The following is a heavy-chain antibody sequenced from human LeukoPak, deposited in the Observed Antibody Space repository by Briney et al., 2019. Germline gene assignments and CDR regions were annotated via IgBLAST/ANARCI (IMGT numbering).Heavy chain of an antibody. CDR2: IIPIFGTA. CDR1: GGTFSSYA. D-gene: IGHD4-17*01. Sequence: SVKVSCKASGGTFSSYAISWVRQAPGQGLEWMGGIIPIFGTANYAQKFQGRVTITADEFTSTAYMELSSLRSEDTAVYYCASGDYIGGSINWFDPWGQGTLVTVSS. V-gene: IGHV1-69*01. J-gene: IGHJ5*02. CDR3: ASGDYIGGSINWFDP.